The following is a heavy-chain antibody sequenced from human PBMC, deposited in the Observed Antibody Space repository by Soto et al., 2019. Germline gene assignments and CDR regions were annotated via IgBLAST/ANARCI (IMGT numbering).Heavy chain of an antibody. J-gene: IGHJ4*02. V-gene: IGHV1-69*12. Sequence: QVQLVQSGAEVKKPGSSVKVSCKASGGTFNTNAYTISWVRQAPGQGLEWMGGILPSFRTTNYAQRFQGRVTSTADGSPSTSDMELSSLRLEDPAGYYCARVSQDNWGQGTRVTVSS. CDR3: ARVSQDN. D-gene: IGHD2-15*01. CDR2: ILPSFRTT. CDR1: GGTFNTNAYT.